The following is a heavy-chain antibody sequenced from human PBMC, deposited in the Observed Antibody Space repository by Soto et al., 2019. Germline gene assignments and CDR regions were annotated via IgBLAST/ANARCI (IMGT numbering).Heavy chain of an antibody. D-gene: IGHD1-20*01. Sequence: EVQLVESGGGLVQPGRSLRLSCAASGFTFDDYAMHWVRQAPGKGLEWVSGISWNSGSIGYADSVKGRFTISRDNAKNSLDLQMNSLRAEDTALYYCAKDVTGYFDYWGQGTLVTVSS. CDR1: GFTFDDYA. CDR2: ISWNSGSI. CDR3: AKDVTGYFDY. V-gene: IGHV3-9*01. J-gene: IGHJ4*02.